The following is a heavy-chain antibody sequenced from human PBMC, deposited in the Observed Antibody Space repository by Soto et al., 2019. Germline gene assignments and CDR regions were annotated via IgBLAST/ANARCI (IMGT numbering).Heavy chain of an antibody. V-gene: IGHV3-15*07. J-gene: IGHJ6*02. CDR2: IKSKTDGGTT. D-gene: IGHD6-19*01. Sequence: GGSLRLSCAASGFTFSNVWMNWVRQAPGKGLEWVGRIKSKTDGGTTDYAAPVKGRFTISRDDSKNTLYLQMNSLKTEDTAVYYCTSEVDSSGWYSYFYYGMDVWGQGTTVTVSS. CDR1: GFTFSNVW. CDR3: TSEVDSSGWYSYFYYGMDV.